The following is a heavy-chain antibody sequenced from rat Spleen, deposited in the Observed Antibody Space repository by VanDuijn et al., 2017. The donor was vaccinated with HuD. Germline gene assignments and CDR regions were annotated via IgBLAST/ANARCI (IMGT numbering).Heavy chain of an antibody. V-gene: IGHV5-25*01. CDR1: GFTFSNYY. CDR3: ARHKGDYFDY. Sequence: EVQLVESGGGLVQPGRSMKLSCAALGFTFSNYYMAWVRQAPTKGLEWVASISTGGGNTYYRDSVKGRFTISRDNAKSTLYLQMDSLRSEDTATYYCARHKGDYFDYWGQGVMVTVSS. CDR2: ISTGGGNT. J-gene: IGHJ2*01.